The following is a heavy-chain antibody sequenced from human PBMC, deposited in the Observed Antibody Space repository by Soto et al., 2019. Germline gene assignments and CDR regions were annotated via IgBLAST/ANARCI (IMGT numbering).Heavy chain of an antibody. CDR3: ASRGDCGGDCLYYYYYGMDV. Sequence: SVKVSCKASGGTFSSYAISWVRQAPGQGLEWMGGIIPIFGTANYAQKFQGRVTITADESTSTAYMELSSLRSEDTAVYYCASRGDCGGDCLYYYYYGMDVWGQGTTVTVSS. D-gene: IGHD2-21*02. J-gene: IGHJ6*02. CDR2: IIPIFGTA. CDR1: GGTFSSYA. V-gene: IGHV1-69*13.